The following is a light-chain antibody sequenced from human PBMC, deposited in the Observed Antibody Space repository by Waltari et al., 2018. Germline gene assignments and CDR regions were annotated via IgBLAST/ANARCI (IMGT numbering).Light chain of an antibody. Sequence: CRASQSVSRFLAWYQQKPGQSPRLLIDGASTRATGIPDRFIGSGSETDFSLTISRLEPEDFAVYYCQKYDRLPATFGQGTKVEIK. J-gene: IGKJ1*01. CDR1: QSVSRF. V-gene: IGKV3-20*01. CDR3: QKYDRLPAT. CDR2: GAS.